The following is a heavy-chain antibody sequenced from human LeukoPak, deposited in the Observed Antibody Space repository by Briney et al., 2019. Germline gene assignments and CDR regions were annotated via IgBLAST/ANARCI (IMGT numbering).Heavy chain of an antibody. J-gene: IGHJ4*02. CDR3: ARGIIGYYFDY. Sequence: GASVTVSCKTSGYTFTIYGISWVRQAPGQGLEWMGLISAYGNTNYAQNLQGRVTMTTDTSTSTAYMELRSLRSDDTAVYYCARGIIGYYFDYWGQGTLVTVSP. D-gene: IGHD2-15*01. CDR2: ISAYGNT. V-gene: IGHV1-18*01. CDR1: GYTFTIYG.